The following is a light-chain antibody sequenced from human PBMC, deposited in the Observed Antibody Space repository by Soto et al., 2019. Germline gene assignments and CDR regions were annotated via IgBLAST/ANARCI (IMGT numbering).Light chain of an antibody. Sequence: DIQMTQSPSSLSASVGDRVTITCRASQAISNYLAWYQQKPGKVPKLLIYATSTLDSGVPSRFSGSGSGTDFTLTISSLQPEDVATYYCQKYNTARWTFGQGTKVEIK. V-gene: IGKV1-27*01. CDR1: QAISNY. CDR3: QKYNTARWT. CDR2: ATS. J-gene: IGKJ1*01.